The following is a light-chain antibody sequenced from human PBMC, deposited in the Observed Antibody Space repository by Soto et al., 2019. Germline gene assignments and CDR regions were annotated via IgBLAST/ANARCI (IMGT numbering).Light chain of an antibody. CDR2: DVS. CDR3: SSYTSSSTLVFV. CDR1: SSDVGGYNY. J-gene: IGLJ1*01. V-gene: IGLV2-14*01. Sequence: QSVLTQPASVSGSPGQSITISCTGTSSDVGGYNYVSWYQQHPGKAPTLMIYDVSNRPSGVSNRFSGSKSSNTASLTISGLQAEDEADYYCSSYTSSSTLVFVFGTVTKLTVL.